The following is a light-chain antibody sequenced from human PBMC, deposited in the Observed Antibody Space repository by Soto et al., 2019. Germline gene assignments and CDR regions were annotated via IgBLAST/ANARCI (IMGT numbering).Light chain of an antibody. V-gene: IGLV2-14*01. CDR1: SSDVGGYNY. J-gene: IGLJ1*01. Sequence: QSALTQPASVSGSPGQSITISCTRTSSDVGGYNYVSWYKQHPGKAPKLMIYDVSNRPSGVSKRFSGSKSGNTASLTISGLQPEDEADYYCNSYTSSGTGVFGTGTKLTVL. CDR3: NSYTSSGTGV. CDR2: DVS.